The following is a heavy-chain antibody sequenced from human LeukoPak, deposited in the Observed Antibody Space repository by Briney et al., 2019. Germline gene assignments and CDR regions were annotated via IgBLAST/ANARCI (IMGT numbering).Heavy chain of an antibody. V-gene: IGHV5-10-1*01. Sequence: GESLKISCKGSGYSFTSYWISWVRQMPGKGLEWMGRIDPSDSYTNYSPSLQGHVTISADKSISTAYLQWSSLKASDTAMYYCASTSGSYYPLDAFDIWGQGTMVTVSS. D-gene: IGHD3-10*01. J-gene: IGHJ3*02. CDR3: ASTSGSYYPLDAFDI. CDR1: GYSFTSYW. CDR2: IDPSDSYT.